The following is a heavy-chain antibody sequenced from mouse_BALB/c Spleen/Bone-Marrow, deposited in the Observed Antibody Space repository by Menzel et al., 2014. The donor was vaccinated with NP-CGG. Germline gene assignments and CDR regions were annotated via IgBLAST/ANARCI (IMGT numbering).Heavy chain of an antibody. CDR2: ISSGSSTI. V-gene: IGHV5-17*02. D-gene: IGHD4-1*01. J-gene: IGHJ2*01. CDR1: GFTFSSFG. Sequence: VQLKESGGGLVQPGGSRKLSCAASGFTFSSFGMHWVRQAPEKGLEWVAYISSGSSTIFYEDTVKGRFTVSRDNPKNSLFLQMSSLRSEDTAMYYCTRGGNWDDFDYWGQGTPLTVSS. CDR3: TRGGNWDDFDY.